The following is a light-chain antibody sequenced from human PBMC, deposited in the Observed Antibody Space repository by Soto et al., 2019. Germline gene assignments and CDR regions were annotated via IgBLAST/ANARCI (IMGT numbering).Light chain of an antibody. CDR1: RGHSSYA. CDR2: LNSDGSH. J-gene: IGLJ1*01. CDR3: QTWGTGIQV. Sequence: QSVLTQSPSASASLGASVKLTCTLSRGHSSYAIAWHQQQPEKGPRYLMKLNSDGSHSKGDGIPDRFSGSSSGAERYLPIASLQSEDEADYYCQTWGTGIQVFGTGTKLTVL. V-gene: IGLV4-69*01.